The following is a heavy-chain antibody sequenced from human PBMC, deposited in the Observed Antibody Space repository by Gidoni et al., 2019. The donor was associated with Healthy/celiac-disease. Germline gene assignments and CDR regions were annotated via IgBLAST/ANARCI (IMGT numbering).Heavy chain of an antibody. D-gene: IGHD5-18*01. V-gene: IGHV3-43*02. CDR1: GFTFDDYA. CDR3: AKVGYSYGFNWFDP. J-gene: IGHJ5*02. Sequence: EVQLVESGGGVVQPGGSLRLSCAASGFTFDDYAMHWVRHAPGNGLEWVSLISGDGGSTYYADSVKGRFTISRDNSKNSLYLQMNSLRTEDTALYYCAKVGYSYGFNWFDPWGQGTLVTVSS. CDR2: ISGDGGST.